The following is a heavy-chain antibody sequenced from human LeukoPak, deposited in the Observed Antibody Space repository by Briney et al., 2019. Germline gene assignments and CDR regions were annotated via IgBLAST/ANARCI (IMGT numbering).Heavy chain of an antibody. CDR2: ISYDGSNK. CDR1: GFTFNTYG. J-gene: IGHJ4*02. Sequence: PGRSLRLSCAASGFTFNTYGMYWVRQAPGKGLERVAVISYDGSNKYYADSVKGRFTISRDNSKNTLFLQMNSLRAEDTALYYCAKLLITRVVIPPALDSWGQGTLVTVSS. D-gene: IGHD2/OR15-2a*01. CDR3: AKLLITRVVIPPALDS. V-gene: IGHV3-30*18.